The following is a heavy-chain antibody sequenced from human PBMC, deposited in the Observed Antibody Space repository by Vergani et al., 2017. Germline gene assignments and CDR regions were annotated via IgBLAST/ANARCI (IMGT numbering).Heavy chain of an antibody. CDR1: GFTFNTYA. CDR2: LTGGGGST. V-gene: IGHV3-23*01. D-gene: IGHD1-26*01. J-gene: IGHJ5*01. Sequence: EVQLLESGGSLKQPGGSVRLSCAASGFTFNTYAMHWVRQAKGKGMEWGSALTGGGGSTYYADSFKGHFIISRDNSMDTLYLKMNSLRPEDTATYHCVKDAGSYENCFDSWGQGALVTVSS. CDR3: VKDAGSYENCFDS.